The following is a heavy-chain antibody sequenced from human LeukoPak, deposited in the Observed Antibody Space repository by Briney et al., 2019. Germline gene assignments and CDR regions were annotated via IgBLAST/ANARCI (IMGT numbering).Heavy chain of an antibody. CDR3: ARDQRDTAMVTGRAFDI. D-gene: IGHD5-18*01. CDR1: GYTFTSYG. CDR2: ISAYNVNT. V-gene: IGHV1-18*01. Sequence: ASVKVSCKASGYTFTSYGISWVRQAPGQGLEWMGWISAYNVNTNYAQKLQGRVTMTTDTSTSTAYMELRSLRSDDTAVYYCARDQRDTAMVTGRAFDIWGQGTMVTVSS. J-gene: IGHJ3*02.